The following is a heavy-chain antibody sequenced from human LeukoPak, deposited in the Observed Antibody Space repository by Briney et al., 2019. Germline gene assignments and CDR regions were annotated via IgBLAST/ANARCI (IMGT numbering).Heavy chain of an antibody. D-gene: IGHD2-21*01. CDR1: RYTFTGYY. J-gene: IGHJ6*03. Sequence: ASVKVSCKASRYTFTGYYMHWVRQAPGQGLEWMGWINPNSGDTNYAQKFQDRVTVTRDTSISTAYMELSGLTSDDTAVYYCARTAYQFGTYYYYMDVWGKGTTVTVSS. CDR2: INPNSGDT. CDR3: ARTAYQFGTYYYYMDV. V-gene: IGHV1-2*02.